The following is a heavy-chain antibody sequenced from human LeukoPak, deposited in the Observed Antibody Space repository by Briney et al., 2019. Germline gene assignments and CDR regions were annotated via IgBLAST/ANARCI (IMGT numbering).Heavy chain of an antibody. CDR3: AKTPQGYSAYYDY. Sequence: GGSLRLSCAASGFTFNNCAMSWVRQAPGKRLEWVSAISGGGDSTFYADSVKGRFSISRDNSGNTLSLQMNSLGAEDTAVYFCAKTPQGYSAYYDYWGQGALVTVSS. V-gene: IGHV3-23*01. CDR1: GFTFNNCA. J-gene: IGHJ4*02. D-gene: IGHD5-12*01. CDR2: ISGGGDST.